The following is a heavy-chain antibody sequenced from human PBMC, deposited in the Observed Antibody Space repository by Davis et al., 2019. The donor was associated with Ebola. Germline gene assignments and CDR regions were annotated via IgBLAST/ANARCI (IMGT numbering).Heavy chain of an antibody. CDR3: ARDHDYSKGNWFDP. Sequence: ASVKVSCKASGYTFTSYDINWVRQAPGQGLEWMGWISAYNGNTNYAQKLQGRVTMTTDTSTSTAYMELRSLRSDDTAVYYCARDHDYSKGNWFDPWGQGTLVTVSS. J-gene: IGHJ5*02. CDR2: ISAYNGNT. V-gene: IGHV1-18*01. D-gene: IGHD4-11*01. CDR1: GYTFTSYD.